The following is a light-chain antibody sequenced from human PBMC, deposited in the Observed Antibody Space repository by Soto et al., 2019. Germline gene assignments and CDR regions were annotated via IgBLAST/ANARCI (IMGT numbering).Light chain of an antibody. CDR1: QSIGDL. V-gene: IGKV1-5*03. CDR2: KAS. J-gene: IGKJ1*01. Sequence: DIQMTQSPSTLSASVEDRVTITCRASQSIGDLLAWYQQKPGEAPKLLIYKASYLESGVPSRFSGSGSGTEFTLTISSLHPEDLATYYCQHYSAFSVTLGQGTKVDIK. CDR3: QHYSAFSVT.